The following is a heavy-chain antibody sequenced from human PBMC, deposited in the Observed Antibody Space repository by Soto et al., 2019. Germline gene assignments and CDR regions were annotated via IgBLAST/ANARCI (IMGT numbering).Heavy chain of an antibody. J-gene: IGHJ4*02. V-gene: IGHV3-23*01. CDR1: GFIFDNYA. D-gene: IGHD3-22*01. CDR2: ISGSGHGT. CDR3: AKGRYFDTSGGCANY. Sequence: EVKLLGSGGGLVPPGASARLSCITSGFIFDNYAMSWVRQSPGRGREWVAAISGSGHGTVYTQSVQGRFIISRDKSKKTLFLQMNNLRDEDTAVYYCAKGRYFDTSGGCANYWGLGTLVSVSA.